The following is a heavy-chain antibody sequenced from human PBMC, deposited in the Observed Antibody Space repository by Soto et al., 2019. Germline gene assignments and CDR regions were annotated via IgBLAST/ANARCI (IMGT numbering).Heavy chain of an antibody. CDR2: IIPIFGTA. D-gene: IGHD6-13*01. Sequence: QVQLVQSGAEVKKPGSSVKVSYKASGGTFSSYAISWVRQAPGQGLEWMGGIIPIFGTANYAQKFQGRVTITADESTSTAYMELSSLRSEDTAVYYCARGSPAARGHYYYYGMDVWGQGTTVTVSS. CDR3: ARGSPAARGHYYYYGMDV. CDR1: GGTFSSYA. J-gene: IGHJ6*02. V-gene: IGHV1-69*01.